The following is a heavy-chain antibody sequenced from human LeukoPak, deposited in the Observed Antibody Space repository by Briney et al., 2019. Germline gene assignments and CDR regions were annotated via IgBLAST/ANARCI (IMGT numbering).Heavy chain of an antibody. V-gene: IGHV3-30-3*01. D-gene: IGHD3-10*01. CDR1: GFTFSSYV. Sequence: GGSLRLSCAASGFTFSSYVMHWVRQAPGKGLEWVAVMSFNGAKKYYADSVKGRFTISRDNYNNTLYLQMNSLRAEDTAVYYCAREYFYASGSQVRGLIDNWGQGALVTVSS. CDR2: MSFNGAKK. CDR3: AREYFYASGSQVRGLIDN. J-gene: IGHJ4*02.